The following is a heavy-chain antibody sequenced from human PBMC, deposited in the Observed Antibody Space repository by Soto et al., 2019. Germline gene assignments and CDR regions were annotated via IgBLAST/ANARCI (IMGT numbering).Heavy chain of an antibody. D-gene: IGHD6-13*01. J-gene: IGHJ5*02. V-gene: IGHV3-23*01. Sequence: GGSLRLSCAASGFTFTSYAMNWVRQAPGQGLEWVSTISYSSHTTYYADSVKGRFTISRDNSNNTLYLQMDSLRGEDTAVYYCAKGAPLLAAGTWWFDPWGQGTLVTVSS. CDR3: AKGAPLLAAGTWWFDP. CDR1: GFTFTSYA. CDR2: ISYSSHTT.